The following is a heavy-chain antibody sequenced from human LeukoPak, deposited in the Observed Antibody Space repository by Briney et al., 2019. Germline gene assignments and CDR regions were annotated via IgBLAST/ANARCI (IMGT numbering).Heavy chain of an antibody. CDR2: IRYDGSNK. J-gene: IGHJ4*02. CDR3: AKVQLSSSWYVFDY. V-gene: IGHV3-30*02. D-gene: IGHD6-13*01. Sequence: GGSLRLSCAASGFTFSSYGMHWVRQAPGKGLEWVAFIRYDGSNKYYADSVKGRFTISRDNSKNTLYLQMNSLRAEDTAVYYCAKVQLSSSWYVFDYWGQGTLVTVSS. CDR1: GFTFSSYG.